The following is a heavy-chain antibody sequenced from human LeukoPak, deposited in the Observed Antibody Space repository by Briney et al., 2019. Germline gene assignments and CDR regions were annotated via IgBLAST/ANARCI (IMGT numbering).Heavy chain of an antibody. J-gene: IGHJ6*04. D-gene: IGHD2-2*02. CDR2: INPSGGST. V-gene: IGHV1-46*01. CDR3: ARSRYCSSTSCYNTRYGMDV. Sequence: ASVKFSCTASGYTFTSYYMHWVRQAPGQGLEWMGIINPSGGSTSYAQKFQGRVTMTRDTSTSTVYMELSSLRSEDTAVYYCARSRYCSSTSCYNTRYGMDVWGKGTTVTVSS. CDR1: GYTFTSYY.